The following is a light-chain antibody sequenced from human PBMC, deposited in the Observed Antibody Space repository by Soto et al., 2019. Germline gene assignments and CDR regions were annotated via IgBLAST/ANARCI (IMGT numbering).Light chain of an antibody. V-gene: IGKV3-20*01. CDR3: QQFGSSPPYT. Sequence: EIVLTQSPGTLSLSPGEGATLSCRASQSVSSNNLAWYQQKPGRAPRLLIYGAFNRASDIPHRFSGSWSGTDFTLTISRLEPEDFAVYYCQQFGSSPPYTFGQGTRLEIK. J-gene: IGKJ2*01. CDR2: GAF. CDR1: QSVSSNN.